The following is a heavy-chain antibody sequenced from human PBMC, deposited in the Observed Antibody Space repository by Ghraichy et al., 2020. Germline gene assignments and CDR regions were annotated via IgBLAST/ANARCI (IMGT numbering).Heavy chain of an antibody. CDR3: AREYCRGGSCFFGTGGSHFDY. V-gene: IGHV3-74*01. Sequence: GGSLRLSCVASGFALSNYWMHWVRQAPGKGLLWVSRIKSDGTDRTYADSVKGRFTIYRDNAKNTLYLQMNRLRAEDTAVYYCAREYCRGGSCFFGTGGSHFDYWGQGILVTVSS. J-gene: IGHJ4*02. D-gene: IGHD2-15*01. CDR2: IKSDGTDR. CDR1: GFALSNYW.